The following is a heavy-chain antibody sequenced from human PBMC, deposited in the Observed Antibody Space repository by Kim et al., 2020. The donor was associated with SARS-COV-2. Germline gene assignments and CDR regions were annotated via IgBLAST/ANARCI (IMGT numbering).Heavy chain of an antibody. CDR1: GGSISSSSYY. D-gene: IGHD2-2*01. Sequence: SETLSVTCTVSGGSISSSSYYWGWIRQPPGKGLEWIGSIYYSGSTYYNPSLKSRVTISVDTSKNQFSLKLSSVTAADTAVYYCASRMLHCSSTSCYPRLNWFDPWGQGTLVTVSS. V-gene: IGHV4-39*01. CDR2: IYYSGST. CDR3: ASRMLHCSSTSCYPRLNWFDP. J-gene: IGHJ5*02.